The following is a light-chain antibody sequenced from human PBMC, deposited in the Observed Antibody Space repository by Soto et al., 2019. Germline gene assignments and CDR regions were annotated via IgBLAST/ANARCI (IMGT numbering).Light chain of an antibody. CDR1: QRLSASY. J-gene: IGKJ1*01. CDR3: QQYGSSGT. Sequence: IVLTQSPGTLSFPPARRATLSCRPSQRLSASYIAWYQQKPGQAPKFLIYGVSSRATGIPDRFSGSGSGTDFTLPLSRLEPEAFAVYYCQQYGSSGTFGQGTKVDI. CDR2: GVS. V-gene: IGKV3-20*01.